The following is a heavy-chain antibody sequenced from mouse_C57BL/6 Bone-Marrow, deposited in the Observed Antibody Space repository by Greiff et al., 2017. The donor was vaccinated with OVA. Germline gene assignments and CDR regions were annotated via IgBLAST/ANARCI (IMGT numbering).Heavy chain of an antibody. CDR2: IYPGSGST. Sequence: QVQLQQSGAELVKPGASVKMSCKASGYTFTSYWITWVQQRPGQGLEWIGDIYPGSGSTNYNEKFKSKDTLNVDTSSSTAYMQLSSLASEDSSVYYCVIYYGNLYWYFDVWGTGTTVTVSS. V-gene: IGHV1-55*01. D-gene: IGHD2-1*01. CDR3: VIYYGNLYWYFDV. CDR1: GYTFTSYW. J-gene: IGHJ1*03.